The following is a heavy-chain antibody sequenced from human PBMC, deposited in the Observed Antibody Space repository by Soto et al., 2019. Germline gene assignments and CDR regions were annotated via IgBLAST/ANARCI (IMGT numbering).Heavy chain of an antibody. V-gene: IGHV1-69*18. Sequence: QVQLVQSGAEVKKPGSSVKVSWKASGATFSGYAINWVRQAPGQGLEWLGRIVPIFETLNYAERFQGRVAITADESTTTVYMELTNLTHEDTAVYYCVVMGNVAVSNPRSFDYWGQGTQVTVSS. CDR3: VVMGNVAVSNPRSFDY. CDR1: GATFSGYA. J-gene: IGHJ4*02. D-gene: IGHD6-19*01. CDR2: IVPIFETL.